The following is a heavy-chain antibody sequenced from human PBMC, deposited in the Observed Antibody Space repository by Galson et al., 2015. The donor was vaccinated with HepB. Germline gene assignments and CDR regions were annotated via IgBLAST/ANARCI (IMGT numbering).Heavy chain of an antibody. J-gene: IGHJ4*02. D-gene: IGHD4-11*01. CDR2: ISYDGSNK. CDR1: GFTFSSYA. Sequence: SLRLSCAASGFTFSSYAMNWVRQAPGKGLEWVAVISYDGSNKYYADSVKGRFAISRDNSKNTLYLQMNSLRAEDTAVYYCASAITTVTTNIWGQGTLVTVSS. CDR3: ASAITTVTTNI. V-gene: IGHV3-30*09.